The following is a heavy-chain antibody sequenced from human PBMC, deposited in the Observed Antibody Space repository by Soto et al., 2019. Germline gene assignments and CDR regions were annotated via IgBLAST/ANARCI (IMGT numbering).Heavy chain of an antibody. J-gene: IGHJ4*02. V-gene: IGHV3-21*01. Sequence: EVQLVESGGGLVKPGGSLRLSCAASGFTFSSYSMNWVRQAPGKGLEWVSSISSSSSYIYYADSVKGRFTISRDNAKNSLYLQMNSLRAEETAVYYCARDIDYYVSSGYYRDYWGQGTLVTVSS. CDR2: ISSSSSYI. CDR3: ARDIDYYVSSGYYRDY. CDR1: GFTFSSYS. D-gene: IGHD3-22*01.